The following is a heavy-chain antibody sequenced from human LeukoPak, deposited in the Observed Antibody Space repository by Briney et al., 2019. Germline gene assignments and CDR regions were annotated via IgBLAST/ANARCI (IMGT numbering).Heavy chain of an antibody. Sequence: GESLQISCKGSGYSFTSYWIGWVRQMPGKGLEWMGIIYPGNSDTRYSPSFQGQVTISADKSISTAYLQWSSLKASDTAMYYCARLRIAVAVPFDYWGQGTLVTVSS. V-gene: IGHV5-51*01. CDR1: GYSFTSYW. D-gene: IGHD6-19*01. CDR3: ARLRIAVAVPFDY. CDR2: IYPGNSDT. J-gene: IGHJ4*02.